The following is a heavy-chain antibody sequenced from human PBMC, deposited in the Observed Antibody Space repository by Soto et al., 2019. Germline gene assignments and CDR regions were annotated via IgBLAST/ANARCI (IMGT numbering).Heavy chain of an antibody. CDR3: AKTLDYYDSGSYYNPYYYYGMDV. CDR1: GFTFSSYA. D-gene: IGHD3-10*01. J-gene: IGHJ6*02. Sequence: EVQLLESGGGLVQPGGSLRLSCAASGFTFSSYAMSWVRQAPGKGLEWVSAISGSGGSTYYADSVKGRFTISRDNSKNTLYLQMNSLRAEDTAVYYCAKTLDYYDSGSYYNPYYYYGMDVWGQGTTVTVSS. CDR2: ISGSGGST. V-gene: IGHV3-23*01.